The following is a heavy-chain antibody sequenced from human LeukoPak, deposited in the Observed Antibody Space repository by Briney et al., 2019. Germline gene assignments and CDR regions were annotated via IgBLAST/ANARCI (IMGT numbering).Heavy chain of an antibody. J-gene: IGHJ3*02. Sequence: SETLSLTCTVSGGSISSSDYHWGWIRQPPGKGLEWIGSIYYSGSTYYNPSLKSRVTISVDTSKNHFSLRLSSVTAADTAMFYCARLTIAANAFDIWGQGTMVTVSS. CDR2: IYYSGST. D-gene: IGHD2-15*01. CDR1: GGSISSSDYH. V-gene: IGHV4-39*02. CDR3: ARLTIAANAFDI.